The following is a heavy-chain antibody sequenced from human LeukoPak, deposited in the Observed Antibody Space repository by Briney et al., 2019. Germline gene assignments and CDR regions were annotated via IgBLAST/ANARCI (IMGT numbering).Heavy chain of an antibody. CDR2: MSTSGTTI. Sequence: GGCLRLSCAASGFTFSTYEMNWVRQAPGKGLEWVSYMSTSGTTIYYADSVKGRFTISRDNAKSSLYLQMNSLRAEDTAVYYCARGRGYYYADYWGQGTLVTVYS. J-gene: IGHJ4*02. V-gene: IGHV3-48*03. CDR3: ARGRGYYYADY. CDR1: GFTFSTYE. D-gene: IGHD3-22*01.